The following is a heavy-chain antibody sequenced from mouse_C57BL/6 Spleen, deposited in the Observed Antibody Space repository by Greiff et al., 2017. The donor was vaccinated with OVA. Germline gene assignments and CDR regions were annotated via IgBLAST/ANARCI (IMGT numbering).Heavy chain of an antibody. CDR1: GFSLTSYG. D-gene: IGHD2-4*01. CDR3: ARHGGYEYEREDYAMDY. J-gene: IGHJ4*01. V-gene: IGHV2-6-1*01. Sequence: QVQLKESGPGLVAPSQSLTITCTASGFSLTSYGVHWVRQPPGKGLEWLVVIWSDGSTTYNSALKSSLSISKNITKRQAFLRVNSHQTDDTAMDYWARHGGYEYEREDYAMDYWGQGTSVTVSS. CDR2: IWSDGST.